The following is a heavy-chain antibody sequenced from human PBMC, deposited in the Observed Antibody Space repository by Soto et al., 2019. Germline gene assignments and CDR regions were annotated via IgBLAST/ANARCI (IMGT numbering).Heavy chain of an antibody. J-gene: IGHJ4*02. CDR3: TRWQYGWGD. CDR1: GFTLSDDY. V-gene: IGHV3-72*01. CDR2: SRNTGNSYTT. Sequence: EVQLVESGGGLVQPGGTLRLSCAASGFTLSDDYMYWVRQAPGKGLERVGRSRNTGNSYTTEYAPSVKGRFTISRDDSKNSMYLQKNRLSTEDTAVYYCTRWQYGWGDWGEGTMVIVST. D-gene: IGHD3-16*01.